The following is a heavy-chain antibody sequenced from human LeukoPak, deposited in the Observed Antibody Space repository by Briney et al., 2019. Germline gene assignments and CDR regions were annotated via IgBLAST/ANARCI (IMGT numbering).Heavy chain of an antibody. CDR3: ARDHRGGWLDY. CDR1: GGSISSSSYY. V-gene: IGHV4-31*03. J-gene: IGHJ4*02. CDR2: IYYSGST. Sequence: SETLSLTCTVSGGSISSSSYYWGWIRQHPGKGLEWIGYIYYSGSTYYNPSLKSRVTISVDTSKNQFSLKLSSVTAADTAVYYCARDHRGGWLDYWGQGALVTVSS. D-gene: IGHD6-19*01.